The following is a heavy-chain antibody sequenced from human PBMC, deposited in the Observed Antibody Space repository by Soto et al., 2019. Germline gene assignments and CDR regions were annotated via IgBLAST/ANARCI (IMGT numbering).Heavy chain of an antibody. D-gene: IGHD3-22*01. Sequence: ASVKVSCKASGYTFTSYGINWVRQAPGQGLEWLGWISAYDGYTNYAQILQGRVSMTTDTSTKTAYMELRSLRSDDTAMYYFVRGVFFDSCGARNYYYYGMNVWGQGTTVPVSS. CDR3: VRGVFFDSCGARNYYYYGMNV. V-gene: IGHV1-18*01. CDR1: GYTFTSYG. CDR2: ISAYDGYT. J-gene: IGHJ6*02.